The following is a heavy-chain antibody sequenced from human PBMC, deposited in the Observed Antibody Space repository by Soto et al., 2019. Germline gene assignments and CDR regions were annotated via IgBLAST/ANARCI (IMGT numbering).Heavy chain of an antibody. J-gene: IGHJ3*02. D-gene: IGHD4-17*01. Sequence: GGSLRLSCAASGFTFSSYSMNWVRQAPGKGLEWVSSISSSSSYIYYADSVKGRFTISRDNAKNSLYLQMNSLRAEDTAVYYCARLDYGDYGSAFDIWGQGTMVTVSS. CDR1: GFTFSSYS. V-gene: IGHV3-21*01. CDR3: ARLDYGDYGSAFDI. CDR2: ISSSSSYI.